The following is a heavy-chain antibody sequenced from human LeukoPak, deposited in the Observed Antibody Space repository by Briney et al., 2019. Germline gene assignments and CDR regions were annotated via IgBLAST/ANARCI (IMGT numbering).Heavy chain of an antibody. V-gene: IGHV4-4*02. J-gene: IGHJ4*02. CDR1: GFTFSSYA. D-gene: IGHD1-26*01. Sequence: GSLRLSCAASGFTFSSYAMHWVRQAPGKGLEWIGEIYHSGSTNYNPSLKSRVTISVDKSKNQFSLKLSSVTAADTAVYYCARDRRVGATTFDYWGQGTLVTVSS. CDR3: ARDRRVGATTFDY. CDR2: IYHSGST.